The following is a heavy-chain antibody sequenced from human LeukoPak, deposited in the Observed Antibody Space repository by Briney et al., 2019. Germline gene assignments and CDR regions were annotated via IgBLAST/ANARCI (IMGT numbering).Heavy chain of an antibody. J-gene: IGHJ4*02. CDR2: ISGSGGST. V-gene: IGHV3-23*01. Sequence: PGGSLRLSCAASGFTFSSYAVSWVRQAPGKGLEWVSAISGSGGSTYYAGSVKGRFTISRDNAKNSLYLQMNSLRAEDTAVYYCASAIVGAYDYWGQGTLVTVSS. D-gene: IGHD1-26*01. CDR3: ASAIVGAYDY. CDR1: GFTFSSYA.